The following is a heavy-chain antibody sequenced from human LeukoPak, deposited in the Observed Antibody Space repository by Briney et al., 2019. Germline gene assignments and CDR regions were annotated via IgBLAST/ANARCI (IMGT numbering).Heavy chain of an antibody. J-gene: IGHJ3*02. V-gene: IGHV4-39*07. CDR2: IYYSGST. Sequence: SETLSLTCSVSGGSITDYYWSWIRQPPGKGLEWIGSIYYSGSTYYNPSLKSRVTISVDTSKNQFSLKLSSVTAADTAVYYCARDAAAAWFDIWGQGTMVTVSS. CDR3: ARDAAAAWFDI. D-gene: IGHD6-13*01. CDR1: GGSITDYY.